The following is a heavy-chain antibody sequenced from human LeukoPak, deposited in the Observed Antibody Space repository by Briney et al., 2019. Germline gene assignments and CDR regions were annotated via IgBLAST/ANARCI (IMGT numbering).Heavy chain of an antibody. CDR2: IWYDGSNK. V-gene: IGHV3-33*01. Sequence: GGSLRLSCAASGFTFSSYGMHWVRQAPGKGLEWVAVIWYDGSNKYYADSVKGRFTISRDNAKNSLYLQMNSLRAEDTAVYYCARGYCSSTSCYSEDYFDYWGQGTLVTVSS. J-gene: IGHJ4*02. D-gene: IGHD2-2*01. CDR1: GFTFSSYG. CDR3: ARGYCSSTSCYSEDYFDY.